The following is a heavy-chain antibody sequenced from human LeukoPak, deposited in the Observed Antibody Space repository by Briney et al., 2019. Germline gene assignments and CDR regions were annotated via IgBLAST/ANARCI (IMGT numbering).Heavy chain of an antibody. CDR1: GGSISSGTYY. CDR2: FYTSGST. J-gene: IGHJ6*03. D-gene: IGHD2-2*01. V-gene: IGHV4-61*02. Sequence: SQTLSLTCTVSGGSISSGTYYWRWIRQPAGKGLEWIGRFYTSGSTNYNPSLKSRVTISVDTSKNQFSLKLTSVTAADTAVYYCARELPSTSLFFDYYYMDVWGKGTTVTVSS. CDR3: ARELPSTSLFFDYYYMDV.